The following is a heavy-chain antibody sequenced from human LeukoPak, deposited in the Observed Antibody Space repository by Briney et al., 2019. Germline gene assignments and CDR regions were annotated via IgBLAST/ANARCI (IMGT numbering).Heavy chain of an antibody. Sequence: ASVKVSCKASGYTFTSYDINWVRQATGQGLEWIGWMNPNSGNTGYAQKFQGRVTMTRNTSISTAYMELSSLRSEDTAVYYCARGPVELVRGNWFDPWGQGTLVTVSS. D-gene: IGHD6-13*01. J-gene: IGHJ5*02. CDR1: GYTFTSYD. CDR2: MNPNSGNT. CDR3: ARGPVELVRGNWFDP. V-gene: IGHV1-8*01.